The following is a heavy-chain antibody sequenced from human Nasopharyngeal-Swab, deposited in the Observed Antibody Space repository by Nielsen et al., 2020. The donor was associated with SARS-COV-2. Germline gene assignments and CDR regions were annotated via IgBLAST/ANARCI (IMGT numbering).Heavy chain of an antibody. J-gene: IGHJ6*03. CDR3: ARVFWGYCSSTSCSNYYYHYYMDV. D-gene: IGHD2-2*01. Sequence: WIRQPPGKGLEWIGYIYYSGSTYYNPSLKSRVTISVDMSKNQFSLKLSSVTAADTAVYYCARVFWGYCSSTSCSNYYYHYYMDVWGKGTTVTVSS. V-gene: IGHV4-31*02. CDR2: IYYSGST.